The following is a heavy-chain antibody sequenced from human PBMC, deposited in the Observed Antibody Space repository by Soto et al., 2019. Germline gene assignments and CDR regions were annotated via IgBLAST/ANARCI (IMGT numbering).Heavy chain of an antibody. CDR3: ARDYYDSSGTQIMDV. CDR2: LSSSSSYI. Sequence: GGSLRLSCAASGVTFSTYSMNWVRQAPGKGLEWVSSLSSSSSYIYYADSVKGRFTISRDNAENSLYLQMNSLRAEDTAVYYCARDYYDSSGTQIMDVWGQGTTVTVSS. V-gene: IGHV3-21*01. D-gene: IGHD3-22*01. J-gene: IGHJ6*02. CDR1: GVTFSTYS.